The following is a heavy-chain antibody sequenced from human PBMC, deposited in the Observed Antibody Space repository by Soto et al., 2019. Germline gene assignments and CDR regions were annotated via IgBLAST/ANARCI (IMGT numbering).Heavy chain of an antibody. CDR3: ARVIGCDSEYYFDS. CDR2: IYHSGRT. D-gene: IGHD2-21*02. Sequence: SEALSLTSNVSGVSISSGGYYWGWSRQHPGKGLEWIGDIYHSGRTYYNPTLKSRVIMSVDTSQNHFSPNLNAVTAADTAMYFCARVIGCDSEYYFDSWGQGTLVPVSP. J-gene: IGHJ4*02. CDR1: GVSISSGGYY. V-gene: IGHV4-31*03.